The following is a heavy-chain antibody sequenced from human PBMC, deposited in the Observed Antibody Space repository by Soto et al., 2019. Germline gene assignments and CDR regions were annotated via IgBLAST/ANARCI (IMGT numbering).Heavy chain of an antibody. CDR1: GYTFTSYG. CDR3: ARDLAVTTRYAWFDP. J-gene: IGHJ5*02. D-gene: IGHD4-4*01. V-gene: IGHV1-18*04. Sequence: GASVKVSCKASGYTFTSYGISWVRQAPGQGLEWMGWISAYNGNTNYAQKLQGRVTMTTDTSTSTAYMELRSLRSDDTAVYYCARDLAVTTRYAWFDPWGQGTLVTVSS. CDR2: ISAYNGNT.